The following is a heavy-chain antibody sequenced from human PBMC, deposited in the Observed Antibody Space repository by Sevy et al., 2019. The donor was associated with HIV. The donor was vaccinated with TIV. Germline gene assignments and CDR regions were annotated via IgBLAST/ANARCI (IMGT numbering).Heavy chain of an antibody. J-gene: IGHJ4*02. CDR1: GFTFGDYC. CDR2: LKSDVYGGAV. Sequence: GGSLRLSCTASGFTFGDYCMSWVRQAPGKGLEWVAFLKSDVYGGAVDHAASVKGRFVISRDDSKTIAYLQMNDLKTEDTGVYYCTRWEAARSMFGYWGQGTLVTVSS. D-gene: IGHD1-26*01. V-gene: IGHV3-49*04. CDR3: TRWEAARSMFGY.